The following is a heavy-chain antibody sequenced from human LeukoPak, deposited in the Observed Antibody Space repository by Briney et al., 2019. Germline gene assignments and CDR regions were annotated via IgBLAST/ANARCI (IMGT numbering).Heavy chain of an antibody. CDR1: GGSISSYY. J-gene: IGHJ4*02. Sequence: SETLSLTCTVSGGSISSYYWSWIRQPAGKGLEWIWRIYTSGSTNYNPSLKSRVTMSVDTSKNQFSLKPSSVTAADTAVYYCASGSIASLVYWGQGTLVTVSS. CDR2: IYTSGST. CDR3: ASGSIASLVY. D-gene: IGHD6-6*01. V-gene: IGHV4-4*07.